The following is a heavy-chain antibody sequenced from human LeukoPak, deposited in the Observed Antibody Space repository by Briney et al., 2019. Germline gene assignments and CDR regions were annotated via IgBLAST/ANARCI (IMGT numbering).Heavy chain of an antibody. J-gene: IGHJ4*02. Sequence: SETLSLTCIVSGVSISNSSYYWGWIRQPPGKGLEWIGSIYYSGSTYYNPSLKSRVTISVDTSKNQFSLKLSSVTAADTAVYYCARDRLDVYGANYFDYWGQGTLVTVSS. CDR1: GVSISNSSYY. CDR3: ARDRLDVYGANYFDY. CDR2: IYYSGST. V-gene: IGHV4-39*07. D-gene: IGHD2/OR15-2a*01.